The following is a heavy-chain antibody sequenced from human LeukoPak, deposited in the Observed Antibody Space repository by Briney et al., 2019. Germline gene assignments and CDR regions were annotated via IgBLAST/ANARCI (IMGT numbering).Heavy chain of an antibody. CDR1: GYSFSTYW. D-gene: IGHD2-21*01. J-gene: IGHJ4*02. Sequence: GESLRISCKVSGYSFSTYWITWVRQMPGGALEWMGRIRPSDSEPNYSPSFQGHVTISADRSTNTVCLQWSSLRASDTAIYFCARHYSNDHTLFDFWGQGALVTVST. CDR2: IRPSDSEP. CDR3: ARHYSNDHTLFDF. V-gene: IGHV5-10-1*01.